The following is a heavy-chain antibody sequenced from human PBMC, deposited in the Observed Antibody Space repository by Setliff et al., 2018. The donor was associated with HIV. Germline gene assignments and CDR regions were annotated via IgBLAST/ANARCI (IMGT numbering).Heavy chain of an antibody. V-gene: IGHV4-39*07. CDR1: GASITTDTYY. J-gene: IGHJ6*03. CDR2: IYHRGST. Sequence: SETLSLTCTVSGASITTDTYYWAWIRQPPGKGLEWIGSIYHRGSTHHNPSLKSRVTFSVDTSKNQFSLKLSSVTAADTAVYYCARGGYDYVWGSYRYPYYYYYMDVWGKGTTVTVSS. CDR3: ARGGYDYVWGSYRYPYYYYYMDV. D-gene: IGHD3-16*02.